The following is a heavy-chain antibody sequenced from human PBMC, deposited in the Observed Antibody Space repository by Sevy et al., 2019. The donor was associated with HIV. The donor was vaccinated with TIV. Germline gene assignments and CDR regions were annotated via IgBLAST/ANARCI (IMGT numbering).Heavy chain of an antibody. CDR3: TKDLGATLVPGYCYDGTYWPRDGFDI. CDR1: GFTFDDYA. CDR2: VSWNSASI. J-gene: IGHJ3*02. D-gene: IGHD2-2*03. Sequence: GGSLRLSCAASGFTFDDYAMHWVRQAPGKGLEWVSGVSWNSASIGYAGSVRGRFTISRDNAKNSLSLQMNSLTSEDTAFYYCTKDLGATLVPGYCYDGTYWPRDGFDIWGHGTMVTVSS. V-gene: IGHV3-9*01.